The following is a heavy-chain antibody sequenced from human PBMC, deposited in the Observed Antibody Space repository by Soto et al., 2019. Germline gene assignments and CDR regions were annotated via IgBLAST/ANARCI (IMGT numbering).Heavy chain of an antibody. D-gene: IGHD2-15*01. CDR1: GGSISSSSYY. CDR2: IYYSGST. Sequence: QLQLQESGPGLVKPSETLSLTCTVSGGSISSSSYYWGWIRQPPGKGLEWIGSIYYSGSTYYNPSLKTRVAMSVDTSKNQFALKLSSVTAADTAVYYCARQVVAYCSGGSCYSPTRHWFDPWGQGTLVTVSS. J-gene: IGHJ5*02. CDR3: ARQVVAYCSGGSCYSPTRHWFDP. V-gene: IGHV4-39*01.